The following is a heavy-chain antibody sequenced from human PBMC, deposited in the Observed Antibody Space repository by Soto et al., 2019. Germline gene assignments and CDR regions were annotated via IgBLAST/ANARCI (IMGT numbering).Heavy chain of an antibody. CDR3: VRDKNWSIDY. D-gene: IGHD1-1*01. CDR2: IGPDGSNI. CDR1: GFILSSHL. V-gene: IGHV3-74*01. J-gene: IGHJ4*02. Sequence: GGSLRLSCAASGFILSSHLIPWLRLAPGKGLVGVSHIGPDGSNIWEAASVQGRFTISRDNARNRLYLQMNSLRDEYTAICYCVRDKNWSIDYLCQRVLVSISS.